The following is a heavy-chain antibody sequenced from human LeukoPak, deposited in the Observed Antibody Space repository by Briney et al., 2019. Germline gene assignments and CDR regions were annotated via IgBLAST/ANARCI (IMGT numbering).Heavy chain of an antibody. CDR2: IYYSGST. D-gene: IGHD3-10*01. Sequence: PSETPSLTCTVSGGSISSYYWSWIRQPPGKGLEWIGYIYYSGSTNYNPSLKSRVTISVDTSKNQFSLKLSSVTAADTAVYYCARAQGSGSYSGDYYYYMDVWGKGTTVTVSS. CDR1: GGSISSYY. CDR3: ARAQGSGSYSGDYYYYMDV. J-gene: IGHJ6*03. V-gene: IGHV4-59*01.